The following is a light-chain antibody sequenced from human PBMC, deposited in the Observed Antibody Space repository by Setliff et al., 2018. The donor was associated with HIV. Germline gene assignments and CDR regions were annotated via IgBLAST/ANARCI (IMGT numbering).Light chain of an antibody. CDR2: QDN. Sequence: SYELTQPPSVSVSPGQTASITCSGDKLGDRYAYWYQQKPGQSPVLVIYQDNKRPSGIPERFSGSNSGHTATLTIRGTQAMDEADYYCQAWDSSTLYVFGTGTKVTVL. CDR3: QAWDSSTLYV. CDR1: KLGDRY. J-gene: IGLJ1*01. V-gene: IGLV3-1*01.